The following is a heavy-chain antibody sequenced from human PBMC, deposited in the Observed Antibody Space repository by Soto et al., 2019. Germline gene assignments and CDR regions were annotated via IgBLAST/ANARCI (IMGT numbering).Heavy chain of an antibody. V-gene: IGHV1-69*02. D-gene: IGHD3-10*01. CDR1: GGTFSSYT. J-gene: IGHJ6*02. CDR3: ATLGFGEGGGMDV. Sequence: QVQLVQSGAEVKKPGSSVKVSCKASGGTFSSYTISWVRQAPGQGLEWMGRIIPILGIANYAQKFKGRVTITADKSTSTAYTELSSLRARDTAVYYCATLGFGEGGGMDVWGQGTTVTVSS. CDR2: IIPILGIA.